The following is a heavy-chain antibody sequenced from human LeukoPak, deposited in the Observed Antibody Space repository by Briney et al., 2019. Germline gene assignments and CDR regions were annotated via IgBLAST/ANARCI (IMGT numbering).Heavy chain of an antibody. J-gene: IGHJ4*02. V-gene: IGHV1-46*01. CDR3: ARDIGNSGNWYYFDY. CDR1: GYTFTSYY. CDR2: INPSGGST. Sequence: ASVKVSCKASGYTFTSYYMHWVRQAPGQGLEWMGIINPSGGSTSYAQRFQGRVTMTRDTSTGTVYMELSSLRSEDTAVYYCARDIGNSGNWYYFDYWGQGTLVTVSS. D-gene: IGHD6-13*01.